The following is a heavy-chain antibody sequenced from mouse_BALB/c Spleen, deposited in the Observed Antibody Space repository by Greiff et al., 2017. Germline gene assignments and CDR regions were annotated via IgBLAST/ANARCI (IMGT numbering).Heavy chain of an antibody. J-gene: IGHJ4*01. CDR3: ASKGIYYDYDGAMDY. CDR2: INPYNGDT. Sequence: VQLQQSGPELVKPGASVKISCKASGYSFTGYFMNWVMQSHGKSLEWIGRINPYNGDTFYNQKFKGKATLTVDKSSSTAHMELRSLASEDSAVYYCASKGIYYDYDGAMDYWGQGTSVTVSS. V-gene: IGHV1-20*02. CDR1: GYSFTGYF. D-gene: IGHD2-4*01.